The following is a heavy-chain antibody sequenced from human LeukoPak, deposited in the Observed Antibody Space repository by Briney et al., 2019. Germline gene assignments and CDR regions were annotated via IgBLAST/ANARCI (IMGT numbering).Heavy chain of an antibody. D-gene: IGHD3-10*01. CDR1: GYTFTGYY. J-gene: IGHJ6*03. Sequence: ASVKVSCKXSGYTFTGYYMHWVRQAPGQGLEWMGRINPNSGGTNYAQKFQGRVTMTRDTSISTAYMELSRLRSDDTAVYYCARDGLLWFGELLNYYMDVWGKGTTVTVSS. CDR2: INPNSGGT. V-gene: IGHV1-2*06. CDR3: ARDGLLWFGELLNYYMDV.